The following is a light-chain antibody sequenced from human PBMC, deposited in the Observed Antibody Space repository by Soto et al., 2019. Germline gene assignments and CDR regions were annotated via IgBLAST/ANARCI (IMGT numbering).Light chain of an antibody. CDR3: QQSRDYPWT. CDR2: EAS. V-gene: IGKV1-5*03. CDR1: QTIEFY. J-gene: IGKJ1*01. Sequence: DIQMTQSPSTLSASVGDRVTITCRAGQTIEFYLAWYQQKPGKAPKLLIYEASNLESGVPSRFSGSGYGTEFTLTISSLQPDDFGTYYRQQSRDYPWTFGQGTKVDIK.